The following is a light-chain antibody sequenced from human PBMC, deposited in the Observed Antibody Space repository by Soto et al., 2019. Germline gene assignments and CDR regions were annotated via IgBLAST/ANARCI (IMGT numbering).Light chain of an antibody. CDR2: GAS. CDR1: QSVSSSY. J-gene: IGKJ5*01. CDR3: QQYGRSLT. Sequence: VLTQSLGTLSLSTGERATLSCRASQSVSSSYLAWYQQKPGQAPRLLIYGASSRATGIPDRFSGSGSGTDFTLTISRLEPEDFAVYYCQQYGRSLTFGGGTRLEIK. V-gene: IGKV3-20*01.